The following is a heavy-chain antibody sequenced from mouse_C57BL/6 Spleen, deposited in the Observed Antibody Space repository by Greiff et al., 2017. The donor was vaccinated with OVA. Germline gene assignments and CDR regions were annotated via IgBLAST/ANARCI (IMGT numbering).Heavy chain of an antibody. CDR2: INPSNGGT. CDR3: AREGGLYGNPWYFDV. Sequence: QVQLQQPGPELVKPGASVTLSCKASCYIFTSVWMHWVNPRPGQGFVWIGNINPSNGGTHYNEKFKSKATLTLDKASSTAYMQLSSLTSEDSAVYYCAREGGLYGNPWYFDVWGTGTTVTVSA. V-gene: IGHV1-53*01. J-gene: IGHJ1*03. CDR1: CYIFTSVW. D-gene: IGHD2-1*01.